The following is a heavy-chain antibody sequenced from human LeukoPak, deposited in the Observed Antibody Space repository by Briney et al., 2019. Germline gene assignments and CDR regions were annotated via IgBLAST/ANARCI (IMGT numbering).Heavy chain of an antibody. Sequence: SETLSLTCTVSGGSFSSYYWSWIRQPPGKGLEWIGYIYYSGSTNYTPSLKSRVTISVDTSKNQFSLKLSSVTAADTAVYYRARAGYSSGWYGEGFDYWGQGTLVTVSS. V-gene: IGHV4-59*01. D-gene: IGHD6-19*01. J-gene: IGHJ4*02. CDR1: GGSFSSYY. CDR3: ARAGYSSGWYGEGFDY. CDR2: IYYSGST.